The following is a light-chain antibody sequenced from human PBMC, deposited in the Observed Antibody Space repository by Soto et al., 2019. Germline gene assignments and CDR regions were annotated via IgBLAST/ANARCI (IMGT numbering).Light chain of an antibody. CDR2: EVN. CDR3: SSYTGRKIRL. CDR1: SSDVGGYNY. V-gene: IGLV2-8*01. Sequence: QSALTQPPSASGSPGQSVAISCTGTSSDVGGYNYVSWYQQHPGKAPKLMIYEVNKRPSGVSDRFSGSRSGNTASLTVSGLQTDDEGTYYCSSYTGRKIRLFGGGTKLTVL. J-gene: IGLJ3*02.